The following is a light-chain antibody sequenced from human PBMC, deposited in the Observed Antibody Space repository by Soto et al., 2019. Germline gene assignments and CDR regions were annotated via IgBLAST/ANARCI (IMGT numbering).Light chain of an antibody. V-gene: IGKV1-5*03. CDR2: KAS. Sequence: DIQMTQSPSTLSASVGDRVIITCRTSQSIDTWLAWYQQKPGKAPKFLIYKASILGSGVPSRFRGSGSGTEFTLTINSLQPDDFATYYCQHYKSYPWTFGQGTKVDIK. CDR3: QHYKSYPWT. J-gene: IGKJ1*01. CDR1: QSIDTW.